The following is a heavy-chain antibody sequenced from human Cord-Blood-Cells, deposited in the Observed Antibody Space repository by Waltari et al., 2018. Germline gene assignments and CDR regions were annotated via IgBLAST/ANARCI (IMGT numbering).Heavy chain of an antibody. CDR1: GGTFSSYA. J-gene: IGHJ6*02. V-gene: IGHV1-69*01. D-gene: IGHD2-2*01. CDR2: IIPIFGTA. CDR3: ASESGAYCSSTSCRTSYYYYGMDV. Sequence: QVQLVQSGAEVKKPGSSVKVSCKASGGTFSSYAISWVRQAPGQGLAWMGGIIPIFGTANYAQKFQGRVTITADESTSTAYMELSSLRSEDTAVYYCASESGAYCSSTSCRTSYYYYGMDVWGQGTKVTVSS.